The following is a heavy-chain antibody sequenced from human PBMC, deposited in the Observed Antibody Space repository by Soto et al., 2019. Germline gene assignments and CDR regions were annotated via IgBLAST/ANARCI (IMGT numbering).Heavy chain of an antibody. V-gene: IGHV3-23*01. CDR2: ISGSGGST. D-gene: IGHD2-2*01. Sequence: GGSLRLSCAASGFTFSSYAMSWVRQAPGKGLEWVSAISGSGGSTYYADSVKGRFTISRDNSKNTLYLQMNSLRAEDTAVYYCAKDRDVGLVHNYFDYWGQGTLVTVSS. J-gene: IGHJ4*02. CDR1: GFTFSSYA. CDR3: AKDRDVGLVHNYFDY.